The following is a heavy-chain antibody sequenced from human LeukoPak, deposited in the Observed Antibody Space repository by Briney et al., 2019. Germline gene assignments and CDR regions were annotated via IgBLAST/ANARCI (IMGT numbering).Heavy chain of an antibody. CDR2: IYYSGST. J-gene: IGHJ3*02. V-gene: IGHV4-59*01. Sequence: SETLSLTCTVSGGSISSYYWSWIRQPPGKGLEWIGYIYYSGSTNYNPPLKSRVTISVDTSKNQFSLKLSSVTAADTAVYYCARESGGWLLNEDDAFDIWGQGTMVTVSS. CDR3: ARESGGWLLNEDDAFDI. CDR1: GGSISSYY. D-gene: IGHD6-19*01.